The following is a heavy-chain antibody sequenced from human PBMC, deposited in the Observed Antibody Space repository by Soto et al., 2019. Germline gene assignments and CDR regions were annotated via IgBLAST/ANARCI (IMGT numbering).Heavy chain of an antibody. V-gene: IGHV3-53*01. CDR2: LYSGGTT. CDR1: GFTVSRNF. CDR3: ARVVLVGATPDYFDH. D-gene: IGHD1-26*01. J-gene: IGHJ4*01. Sequence: EVQPVESGGGLIQPGGSLRLSCAVSGFTVSRNFMSWIRQAPGKGLQWVSILYSGGTTYYTDSVKGRFTISGDNSKNTVYLQMNSLRVEDTATYYCARVVLVGATPDYFDHWGQGTLVSVSS.